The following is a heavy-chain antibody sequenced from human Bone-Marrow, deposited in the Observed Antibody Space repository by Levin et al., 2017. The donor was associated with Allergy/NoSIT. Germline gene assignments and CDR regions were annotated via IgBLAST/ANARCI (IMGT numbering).Heavy chain of an antibody. V-gene: IGHV3-21*01. J-gene: IGHJ4*02. Sequence: GGSLRLSCAASGFTFSSYSMNWVRQAPGKGLEWVSSISSSSSYIYYADSVKGRFTISRDNAKNSLYLQMNSLRAEDTAVYYCARESYDFWSGYQTEPFDYWGQGTLVTVSS. CDR1: GFTFSSYS. CDR3: ARESYDFWSGYQTEPFDY. D-gene: IGHD3-3*01. CDR2: ISSSSSYI.